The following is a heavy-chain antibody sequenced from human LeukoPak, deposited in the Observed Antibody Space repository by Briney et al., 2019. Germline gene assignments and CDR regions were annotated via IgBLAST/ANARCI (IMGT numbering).Heavy chain of an antibody. Sequence: GGSLRLSCAASGFTFSSHWMHWVRQAPGKGLEWVANIKEDGSEKYYGDSVKGRFTISRDNAKNSLYLQMNSLRAEDTAVYYCAKGADYWGQGTLVTVSS. V-gene: IGHV3-7*03. J-gene: IGHJ4*02. CDR1: GFTFSSHW. CDR2: IKEDGSEK. CDR3: AKGADY.